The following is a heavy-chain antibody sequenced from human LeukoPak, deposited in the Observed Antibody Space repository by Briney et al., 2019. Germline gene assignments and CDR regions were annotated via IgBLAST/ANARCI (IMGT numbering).Heavy chain of an antibody. Sequence: KAGGSLRLSCAASGFTFSSYSMNWVRQAPGKGLEWVSSISSSSSYIYYADSVKGRFTISRDNAKNSLYLQMNSLRAEDTAVYYCARDGGEYFDYWGQGTLVTVSS. J-gene: IGHJ4*02. CDR2: ISSSSSYI. V-gene: IGHV3-21*01. D-gene: IGHD3-10*01. CDR3: ARDGGEYFDY. CDR1: GFTFSSYS.